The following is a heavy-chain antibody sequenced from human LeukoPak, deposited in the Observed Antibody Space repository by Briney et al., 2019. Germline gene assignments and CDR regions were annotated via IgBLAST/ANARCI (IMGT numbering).Heavy chain of an antibody. D-gene: IGHD2-2*03. Sequence: GGSLRLSCAASGFTFSSYAMHWVRQPPGRGLEGVAVISYDGSNKYYADSVKGRFTISRDNSKNTLYLQMNSLRAEDTAVYYCAREWIDVGAAFDIWGQGTMVTVSS. J-gene: IGHJ3*02. CDR1: GFTFSSYA. CDR3: AREWIDVGAAFDI. CDR2: ISYDGSNK. V-gene: IGHV3-30-3*01.